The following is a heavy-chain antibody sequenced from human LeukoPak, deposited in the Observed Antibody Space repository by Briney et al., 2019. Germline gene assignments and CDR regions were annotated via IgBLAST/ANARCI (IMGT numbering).Heavy chain of an antibody. CDR3: ARSDSKSTVDH. V-gene: IGHV3-7*01. D-gene: IGHD2-21*01. CDR1: GFTFSTYW. CDR2: IDLDGSQK. J-gene: IGHJ4*02. Sequence: GGSLRLSCAASGFTFSTYWMSWVRQAPGKGLEWVANIDLDGSQKYYVDSVKGRFTVSRDNAENSLYLQINSLRADDTAVYYCARSDSKSTVDHWGKGTLVTVLS.